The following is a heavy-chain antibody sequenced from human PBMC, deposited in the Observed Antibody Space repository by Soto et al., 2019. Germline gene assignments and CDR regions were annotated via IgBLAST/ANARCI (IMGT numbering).Heavy chain of an antibody. V-gene: IGHV3-30-3*01. CDR1: GFTFSSYA. CDR2: ISYDGSNK. J-gene: IGHJ6*02. D-gene: IGHD5-12*01. CDR3: ARDYYRFNSGYGFSMDV. Sequence: HPGGSLRLSCAASGFTFSSYAMHWVRQAPGKGPEWVAVISYDGSNKYYADSVKGRFTISRDNSKNTLYLQMNSLRAEDTAVYYCARDYYRFNSGYGFSMDVWGQGTTVTVSS.